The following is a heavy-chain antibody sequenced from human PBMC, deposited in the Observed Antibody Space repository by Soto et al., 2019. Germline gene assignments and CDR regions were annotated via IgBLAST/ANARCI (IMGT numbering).Heavy chain of an antibody. D-gene: IGHD2-2*01. CDR2: ISAYNGNT. CDR3: ARHINTVVPAATWDNWFDP. J-gene: IGHJ5*02. V-gene: IGHV1-18*01. Sequence: GASVKVSCKASGYTFTSYVISWVRQAPGQGLEWMGWISAYNGNTNYAQKLQGRVTMTTDTSTSTAYMELRSLRSDDTAVYYCARHINTVVPAATWDNWFDPWGQGTLVTVSS. CDR1: GYTFTSYV.